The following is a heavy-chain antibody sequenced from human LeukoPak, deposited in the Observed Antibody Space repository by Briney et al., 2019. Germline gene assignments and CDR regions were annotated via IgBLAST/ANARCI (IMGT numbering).Heavy chain of an antibody. Sequence: GGSLRLSCAASGFTFNNAWMSWVRQAPGKGLEWVANIKQDGSEKYYVDSVKGRFTISRDNAKNSLYLQMNSLRVEDTALYYCAKDFSDGSGRYAPPYSIPEYWGQGTLVTVSS. CDR1: GFTFNNAW. CDR3: AKDFSDGSGRYAPPYSIPEY. D-gene: IGHD3-10*01. J-gene: IGHJ4*02. CDR2: IKQDGSEK. V-gene: IGHV3-7*03.